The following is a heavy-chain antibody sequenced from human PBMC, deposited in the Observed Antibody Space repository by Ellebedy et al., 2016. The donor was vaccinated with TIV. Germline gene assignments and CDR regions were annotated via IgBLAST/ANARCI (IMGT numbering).Heavy chain of an antibody. D-gene: IGHD3-10*01. J-gene: IGHJ5*02. CDR3: ARLPTGFPNWFDR. Sequence: MPSETLSLTCSVSRGSTAGYNWGWLRQPPGKGLEWIGTIYYSGTTYYNPSLTSRISITIDVSKGQFSLKLRSVTAADTAVYYCARLPTGFPNWFDRWGQGALVTVSS. CDR1: RGSTAGYN. CDR2: IYYSGTT. V-gene: IGHV4-39*07.